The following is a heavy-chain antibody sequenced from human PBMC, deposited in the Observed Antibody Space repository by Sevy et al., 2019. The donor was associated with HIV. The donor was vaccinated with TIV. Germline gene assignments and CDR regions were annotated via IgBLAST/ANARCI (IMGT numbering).Heavy chain of an antibody. J-gene: IGHJ4*02. CDR2: MKEDGSER. Sequence: GGSLRLSCAASGFTFSSYWMSWVRQVPGKGLEWVATMKEDGSERNYVDSVKGRFTISRDNAKNSLYLQMNSLRAEDTALYYCVREGVGGYSYSLDCWGQGTLVTVSS. V-gene: IGHV3-7*01. CDR1: GFTFSSYW. CDR3: VREGVGGYSYSLDC. D-gene: IGHD5-18*01.